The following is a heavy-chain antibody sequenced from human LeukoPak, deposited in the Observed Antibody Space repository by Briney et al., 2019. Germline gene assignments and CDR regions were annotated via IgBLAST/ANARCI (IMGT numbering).Heavy chain of an antibody. V-gene: IGHV1-8*01. Sequence: ASVKVSCKASGYTFTSYDINWVRQATGQGLEWMGWMNPNSGNTGYAQKFQGRVTMTRNTSISTAYMELSSLRSEDTAVYYCARGRRYSYGPYYYYMDVWGKGTTVTISS. CDR3: ARGRRYSYGPYYYYMDV. CDR2: MNPNSGNT. CDR1: GYTFTSYD. D-gene: IGHD5-18*01. J-gene: IGHJ6*03.